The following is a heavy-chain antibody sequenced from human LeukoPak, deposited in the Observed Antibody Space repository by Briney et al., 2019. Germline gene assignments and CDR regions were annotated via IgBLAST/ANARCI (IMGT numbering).Heavy chain of an antibody. Sequence: NPSETLSLTCTVSGGSISSGSYYWGWIRQPPGKGLEWIGSIYYSGSTYYNPSLKSRVTISVDTSKNQFSLKLSSVTAADTAVYYCARRGYDSSGYYYAYWGQGTLVTVSS. D-gene: IGHD3-22*01. CDR1: GGSISSGSYY. CDR3: ARRGYDSSGYYYAY. CDR2: IYYSGST. J-gene: IGHJ4*02. V-gene: IGHV4-39*01.